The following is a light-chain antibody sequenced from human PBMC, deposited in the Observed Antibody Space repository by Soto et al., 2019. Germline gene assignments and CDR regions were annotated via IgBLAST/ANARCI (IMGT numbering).Light chain of an antibody. CDR1: QDISHS. V-gene: IGKV1-33*01. CDR2: DAS. Sequence: DIQMTQSPSSLSASIGDRVTITCQASQDISHSLNWYQQKPGKAPKLLIYDASNLQTGVPPRFSGSGSGTDFSLTISSLQPEDIATYCCQQYDNFSPAFGPGTKVDIK. J-gene: IGKJ3*01. CDR3: QQYDNFSPA.